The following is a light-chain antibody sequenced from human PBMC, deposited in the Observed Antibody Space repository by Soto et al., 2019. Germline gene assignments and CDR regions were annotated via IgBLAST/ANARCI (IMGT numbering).Light chain of an antibody. V-gene: IGLV1-40*01. CDR3: QSYDSSLSGV. CDR2: GND. Sequence: QSVLTQPPSVSGAPGQRVTISCTGSSSNIGAGFDVHWYQQLPGTAPKLLIYGNDNRPSGVPDRFSGSKSGTSASLAISGLQAEDGADYYCQSYDSSLSGVFGGGTKLTVL. J-gene: IGLJ3*02. CDR1: SSNIGAGFD.